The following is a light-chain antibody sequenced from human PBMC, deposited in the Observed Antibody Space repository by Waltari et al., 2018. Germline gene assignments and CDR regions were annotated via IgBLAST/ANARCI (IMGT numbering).Light chain of an antibody. V-gene: IGLV3-21*03. CDR2: DDS. CDR3: QVWDSSSDHHVV. CDR1: NTGSKS. Sequence: SYVLTQPPSVSVAPGKTARIPCGGNNTGSKSVHWYQQKPGQAPVLVVYDDSDRPSGIPERFSGSNSGNTATLTISRVEAGDEADYYCQVWDSSSDHHVVFGGGTKLTVL. J-gene: IGLJ2*01.